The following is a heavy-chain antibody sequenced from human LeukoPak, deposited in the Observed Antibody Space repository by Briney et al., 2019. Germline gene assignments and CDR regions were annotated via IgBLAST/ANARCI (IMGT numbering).Heavy chain of an antibody. CDR3: ARLRDFSARDYNYYYMDV. J-gene: IGHJ6*03. CDR2: MNPNSGNT. Sequence: ASVKVSCKASGGTFSSYAISWVRQAPGQGLEWMGWMNPNSGNTGYAQKFQGRVTITRNTSISTAYMELSSLRSEDTAVYYCARLRDFSARDYNYYYMDVWGKGTTVTVSS. V-gene: IGHV1-8*03. D-gene: IGHD3-3*01. CDR1: GGTFSSYA.